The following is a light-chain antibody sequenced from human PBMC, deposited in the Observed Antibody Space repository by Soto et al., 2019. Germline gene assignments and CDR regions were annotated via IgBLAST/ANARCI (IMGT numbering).Light chain of an antibody. Sequence: QSVLTQPAPMSGSPGQSITISCTGTSNDVGGYNYVSWYQQHPGKAPKLMIFEVSNRPSGVSNRFSGSKSGNTASLTISGLQAEDEAYYYCCSYTSNNSRVFGGGTKLTVL. CDR1: SNDVGGYNY. V-gene: IGLV2-14*01. J-gene: IGLJ3*02. CDR2: EVS. CDR3: CSYTSNNSRV.